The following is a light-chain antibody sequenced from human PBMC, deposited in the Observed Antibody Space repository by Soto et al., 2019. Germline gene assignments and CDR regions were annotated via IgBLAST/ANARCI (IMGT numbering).Light chain of an antibody. CDR2: GAS. V-gene: IGKV3-20*01. CDR1: QSVSSSY. J-gene: IGKJ4*01. Sequence: EIVLTQSPGTLSLSPGERATLSCRASQSVSSSYLAWYQQKPGQAPRLLIYGASSRATGIPDRFSGSGSGTDFTLTISRLEPEEFAVYYCQQYGSSPFTFGGGTKVDI. CDR3: QQYGSSPFT.